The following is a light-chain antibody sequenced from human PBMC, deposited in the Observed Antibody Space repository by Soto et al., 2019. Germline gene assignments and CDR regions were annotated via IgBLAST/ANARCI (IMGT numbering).Light chain of an antibody. CDR1: QSVSSN. J-gene: IGKJ3*01. CDR2: GAS. V-gene: IGKV3-15*01. CDR3: QQYNNWPPGFT. Sequence: EIVMTQSPATLSVSPGERATLSCRASQSVSSNLAWYQQKPGHAPRLLIYGASTRATGIPARFSGSGSGTEVTLTISSLQSEDFAVYYCQQYNNWPPGFTFGPGTKVDIK.